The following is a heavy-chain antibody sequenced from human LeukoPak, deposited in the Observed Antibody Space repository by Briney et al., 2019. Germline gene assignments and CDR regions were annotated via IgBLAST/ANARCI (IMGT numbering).Heavy chain of an antibody. D-gene: IGHD1-26*01. Sequence: SETLSLTCTVSGGSISYYHWSWIRQPPGKGLEWIGYIYYSGSTNYNPSLKSRVTISVDMSKNQFSLKLSSVTAADTAVYYCARDQRIVGATTIDYWGQGTLVTVSS. CDR2: IYYSGST. CDR3: ARDQRIVGATTIDY. V-gene: IGHV4-59*12. CDR1: GGSISYYH. J-gene: IGHJ4*02.